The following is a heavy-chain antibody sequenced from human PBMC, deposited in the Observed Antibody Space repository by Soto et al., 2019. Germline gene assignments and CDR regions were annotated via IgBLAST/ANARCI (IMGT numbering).Heavy chain of an antibody. J-gene: IGHJ6*02. CDR1: GFTFNNFA. CDR2: ISYDGTYK. Sequence: QVQLVESGGGVVQPGRSLRLSCAASGFTFNNFAMHWVRQAPGKGLEWVAFISYDGTYKYYADSVRGRFTVYRVNSKSTMFLQMNSLKFEHTAVYVCANEVDVAFSSLQYGMDVWGQGTTFTVSS. CDR3: ANEVDVAFSSLQYGMDV. V-gene: IGHV3-30*14. D-gene: IGHD5-12*01.